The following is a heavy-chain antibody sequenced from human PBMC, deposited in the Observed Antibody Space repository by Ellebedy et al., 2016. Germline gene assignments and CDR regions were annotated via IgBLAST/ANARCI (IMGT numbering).Heavy chain of an antibody. CDR2: IYTSGST. J-gene: IGHJ5*02. D-gene: IGHD6-13*01. CDR3: ARGYSSSWYLVGEYNWFDP. CDR1: GGSISSGSYY. Sequence: LRFSXTVSGGSISSGSYYWSWIRQPAGKGLEWIGRIYTSGSTNYNPSLKSRVTMSVDTSKNQFSLKLSSVTAADTAVYYCARGYSSSWYLVGEYNWFDPWGQGTLVTVSS. V-gene: IGHV4-61*02.